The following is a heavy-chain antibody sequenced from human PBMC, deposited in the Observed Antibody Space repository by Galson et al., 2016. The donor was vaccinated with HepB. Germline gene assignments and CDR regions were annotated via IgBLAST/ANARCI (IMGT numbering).Heavy chain of an antibody. V-gene: IGHV3-30*18. CDR1: GFTFSSYG. D-gene: IGHD4-17*01. Sequence: SLRLSCAASGFTFSSYGIHRVRQAPGKGLEWVAVISYDGRNKKYAESVKGRFTISRDTSKNTLYLQMNSLRAEDTAVYYCAKVGDKYYFDHWGQGTLVTVSS. CDR3: AKVGDKYYFDH. CDR2: ISYDGRNK. J-gene: IGHJ4*02.